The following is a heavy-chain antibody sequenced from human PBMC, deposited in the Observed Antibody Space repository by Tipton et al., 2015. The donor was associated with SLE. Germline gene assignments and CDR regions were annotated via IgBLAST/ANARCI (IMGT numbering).Heavy chain of an antibody. J-gene: IGHJ4*02. Sequence: SLRLSCAASGFTFSDYAMHWVRQAPGKGLEWVAVISWHGIAKYYADSVKGRFTISRDNSKNTLYLQMNSLRAEDTAVYYCASELTQDYFDYWGQGTLVTVSS. CDR2: ISWHGIAK. CDR3: ASELTQDYFDY. CDR1: GFTFSDYA. V-gene: IGHV3-30*04.